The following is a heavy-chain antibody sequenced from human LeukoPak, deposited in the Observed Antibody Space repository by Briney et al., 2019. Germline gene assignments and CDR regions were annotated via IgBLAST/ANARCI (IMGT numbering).Heavy chain of an antibody. CDR3: ARAYYYDSSGYYLGSDAFDI. V-gene: IGHV4-59*01. D-gene: IGHD3-22*01. CDR1: GGSISSYY. CDR2: IYYSGST. J-gene: IGHJ3*02. Sequence: SETLSLTCTVSGGSISSYYWSWIRQPPGKGLEWIGYIYYSGSTNYNPSLKSRVTISVDTSKNQFSLKLSSVTAADTAVYYCARAYYYDSSGYYLGSDAFDIWGQGTMVTVSS.